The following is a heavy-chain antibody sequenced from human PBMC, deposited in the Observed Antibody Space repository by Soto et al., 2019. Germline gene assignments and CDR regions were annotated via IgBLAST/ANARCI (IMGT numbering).Heavy chain of an antibody. D-gene: IGHD1-1*01. CDR2: IYYSGST. V-gene: IGHV4-59*01. CDR1: GGSISSYY. CDR3: ARDTTSRTRAFDI. Sequence: SETLSLTCTVSGGSISSYYWSWIRQPPGKGLEWIGYIYYSGSTNYNPSLKSRVTISVDTSKNQFSLKLSSVTAADTAVYYCARDTTSRTRAFDIWGQGTMVTV. J-gene: IGHJ3*02.